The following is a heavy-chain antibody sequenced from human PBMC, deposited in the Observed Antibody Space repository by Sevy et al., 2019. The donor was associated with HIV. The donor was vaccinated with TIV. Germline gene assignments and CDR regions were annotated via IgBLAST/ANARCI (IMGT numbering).Heavy chain of an antibody. Sequence: GVSLRLSCAASGFPVSSNYMSWVRQAPGKGLEWVSVMYSDGSTYHADSVKGRFTISRDNSKNTLYLQMNSLRVEDTAVYYCARGKSGYGYGLDYWGQGTLVTVSS. D-gene: IGHD5-18*01. CDR2: MYSDGST. J-gene: IGHJ4*02. V-gene: IGHV3-66*01. CDR1: GFPVSSNY. CDR3: ARGKSGYGYGLDY.